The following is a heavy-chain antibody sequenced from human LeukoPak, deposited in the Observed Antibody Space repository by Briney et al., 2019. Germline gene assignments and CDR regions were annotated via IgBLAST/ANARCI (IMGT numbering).Heavy chain of an antibody. J-gene: IGHJ4*02. CDR2: ISGSGGST. Sequence: GGSLRLSCAASGFTFSSYAMSWVRQAPGKGLEWVSAISGSGGSTYYADSVKGRFTISRDNSKNTLYLQMNSLRAEDSAVYHCAKEGSQGAAAGTFDYWGQGTLVTVSS. CDR1: GFTFSSYA. D-gene: IGHD6-13*01. V-gene: IGHV3-23*01. CDR3: AKEGSQGAAAGTFDY.